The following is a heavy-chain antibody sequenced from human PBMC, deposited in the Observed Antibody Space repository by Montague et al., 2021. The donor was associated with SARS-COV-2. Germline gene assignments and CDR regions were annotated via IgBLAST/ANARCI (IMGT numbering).Heavy chain of an antibody. Sequence: SETLSLTCAVYGGSFSGYYWSWIRQPPGQGLELIWEISHSGSTNYNPSLSLRVTIPIDTSKNQFSLKLSSVTAADTAVYYCARFAYRLLLIASYYGMDVWGQGTMVTVSS. CDR3: ARFAYRLLLIASYYGMDV. J-gene: IGHJ6*02. CDR1: GGSFSGYY. CDR2: ISHSGST. D-gene: IGHD2-2*01. V-gene: IGHV4-34*01.